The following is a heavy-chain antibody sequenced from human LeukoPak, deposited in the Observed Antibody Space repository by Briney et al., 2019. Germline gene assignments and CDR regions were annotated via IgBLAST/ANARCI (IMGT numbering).Heavy chain of an antibody. CDR1: GGTFSSYA. J-gene: IGHJ6*03. V-gene: IGHV1-69*05. Sequence: SVKVSCKASGGTFSSYAISWVRQAPGQGLEWMGGIIPIFGTANYAQKSQGGVTTITDDSTSTASMELSSLRSEDTAVYYCARASGLIREDYDILTGDYYYYMDVWGKGTTVTVSS. CDR2: IIPIFGTA. CDR3: ARASGLIREDYDILTGDYYYYMDV. D-gene: IGHD3-9*01.